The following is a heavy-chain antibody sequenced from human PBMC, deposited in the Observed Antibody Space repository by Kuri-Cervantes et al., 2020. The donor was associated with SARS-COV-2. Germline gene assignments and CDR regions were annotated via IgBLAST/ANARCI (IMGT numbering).Heavy chain of an antibody. D-gene: IGHD6-6*01. CDR2: IYSGGST. V-gene: IGHV3-53*01. Sequence: GGSLRLSCAASGFTVSSNYMSWVRQAPGKGLEWVSVIYSGGSTYYADSVKGRFTISRDNSKNTLYLQMNSLRAEDTAVYYCARVPRSSSQTYWGQGTLVTVSS. CDR1: GFTVSSNY. J-gene: IGHJ4*02. CDR3: ARVPRSSSQTY.